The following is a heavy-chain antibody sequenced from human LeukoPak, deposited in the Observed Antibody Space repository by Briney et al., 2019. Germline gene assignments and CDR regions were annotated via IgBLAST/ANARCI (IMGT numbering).Heavy chain of an antibody. V-gene: IGHV4-4*07. J-gene: IGHJ6*03. CDR3: ARESGDDSSGYYSPYYYYYMDV. D-gene: IGHD3-22*01. Sequence: PSETLSLTCTVSGGSISSYYWSWIRQPAGKGLEWIGRIYTSGSTNYNPSLKSRVTMSVDTSKNQFSLKLSSVTAADTAVYYCARESGDDSSGYYSPYYYYYMDVWGKGTTVTVSS. CDR2: IYTSGST. CDR1: GGSISSYY.